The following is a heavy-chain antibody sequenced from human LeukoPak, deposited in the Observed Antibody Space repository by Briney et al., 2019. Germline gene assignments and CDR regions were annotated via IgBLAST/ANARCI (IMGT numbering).Heavy chain of an antibody. Sequence: SETLSLTCTVSGGSFRSSSYYWGWIRQSPGKGLEWIGEINHSGSTNYNPSLKSRVTVSVDPAKNQLSLKLRSVTAADTAVYYCARGGGVAVADYFFDFWGQGTLVTVSS. D-gene: IGHD6-19*01. CDR2: INHSGST. CDR3: ARGGGVAVADYFFDF. J-gene: IGHJ4*02. V-gene: IGHV4-39*07. CDR1: GGSFRSSSYY.